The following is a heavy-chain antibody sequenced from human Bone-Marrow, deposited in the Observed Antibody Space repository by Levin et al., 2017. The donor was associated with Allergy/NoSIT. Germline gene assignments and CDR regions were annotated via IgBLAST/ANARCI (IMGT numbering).Heavy chain of an antibody. CDR3: AHRPPGGYNWNNNWFDP. J-gene: IGHJ5*02. Sequence: SGPTLVKPTQTFTLTCTFSGFSLRGSGMGVGWIRQPPGKALEWLALIYWDDDKRYNPSLKSRITITKDTSKNQVVLTMTNMNPVDTATYYCAHRPPGGYNWNNNWFDPWGQGTLVIVYS. CDR1: GFSLRGSGMG. CDR2: IYWDDDK. D-gene: IGHD1/OR15-1a*01. V-gene: IGHV2-5*02.